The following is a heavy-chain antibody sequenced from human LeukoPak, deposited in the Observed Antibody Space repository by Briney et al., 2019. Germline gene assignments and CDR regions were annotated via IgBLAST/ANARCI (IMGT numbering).Heavy chain of an antibody. CDR1: GFTFSSYA. Sequence: GGSLRLSCAASGFTFSSYAMHWVRQAPGKGLEWVAVISYNGSNKYYADSVKGRFTISRDNSKTTLYLQMNSLRAEDTAVYYCARISPTGGYSSSWVYYYYGMDVWGQGTTVTVSS. J-gene: IGHJ6*02. V-gene: IGHV3-30-3*01. D-gene: IGHD6-13*01. CDR3: ARISPTGGYSSSWVYYYYGMDV. CDR2: ISYNGSNK.